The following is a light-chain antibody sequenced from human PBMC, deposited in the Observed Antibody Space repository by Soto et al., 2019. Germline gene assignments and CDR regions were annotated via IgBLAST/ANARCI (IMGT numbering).Light chain of an antibody. CDR1: SSEVGGYNY. V-gene: IGLV2-14*01. CDR3: SSFTSSNTVL. J-gene: IGLJ2*01. CDR2: NVS. Sequence: QSVLTQPASVSGSPGQSITISCTGTSSEVGGYNYVSWYQQHPGKASKLIIYNVSNRPSGFSNRFSGSKSGNTASLTISGLQAEDEGHYYCSSFTSSNTVLFGGGTKVTVL.